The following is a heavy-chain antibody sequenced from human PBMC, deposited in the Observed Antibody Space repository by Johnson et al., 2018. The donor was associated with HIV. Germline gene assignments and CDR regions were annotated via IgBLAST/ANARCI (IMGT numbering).Heavy chain of an antibody. CDR1: GFTFSSYA. V-gene: IGHV3-64*01. J-gene: IGHJ3*02. CDR3: ARGTVCGGDCYSRAFDI. CDR2: ISSNGGST. Sequence: VQLVESGGGVVRPGGSLRLSCAASGFTFSSYAMHWVRQAPGKGLEYVSAISSNGGSTYYANSVKGRFTISRDNSKNTLYLQMGSLRAEDMAVYYCARGTVCGGDCYSRAFDIWGQGTMVTVSS. D-gene: IGHD2-21*02.